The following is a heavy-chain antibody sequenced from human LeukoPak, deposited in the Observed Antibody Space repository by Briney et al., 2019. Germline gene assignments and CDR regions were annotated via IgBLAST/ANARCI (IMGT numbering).Heavy chain of an antibody. CDR3: ARGKLGHFDY. V-gene: IGHV4-31*11. D-gene: IGHD7-27*01. Sequence: SETLSLTCAVSGGSISSGGYSWSWIRQHPGKGLEWIGYIYYSGNTHYNPSLKSRVTIPVDTSKNQFSLKLSSVTAADTAVYYCARGKLGHFDYWGQGTLVTVSS. J-gene: IGHJ4*02. CDR2: IYYSGNT. CDR1: GGSISSGGYS.